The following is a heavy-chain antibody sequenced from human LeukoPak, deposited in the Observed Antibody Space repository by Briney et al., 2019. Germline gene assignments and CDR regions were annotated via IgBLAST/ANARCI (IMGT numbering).Heavy chain of an antibody. CDR1: GFTFSGYG. D-gene: IGHD2-8*01. V-gene: IGHV3-33*06. J-gene: IGHJ1*01. CDR2: IWYDGSNK. Sequence: GGSLRLSCAASGFTFSGYGMHWVRQAPGKGLEWVAVIWYDGSNKYYADSVKGRFTISRDNSRNTLYLQMNSLRAEDTAVYYCAKGQDIVLMVYAIPEYFQHWGQGTLVTVSS. CDR3: AKGQDIVLMVYAIPEYFQH.